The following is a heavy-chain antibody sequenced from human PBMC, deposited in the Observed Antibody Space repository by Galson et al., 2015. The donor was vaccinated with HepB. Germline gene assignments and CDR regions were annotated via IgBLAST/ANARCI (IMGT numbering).Heavy chain of an antibody. CDR1: GFTFSSYW. D-gene: IGHD6-19*01. J-gene: IGHJ4*02. CDR2: INSDGSST. Sequence: SLRLSCAASGFTFSSYWMHWVRQAPGKGLVWVSRINSDGSSTSYADSVKGRFTISRDNAKNTLYLQMNSLRAEDTAVYYCARDAEQWLAGGYYFDYWGQGTLVTVSS. CDR3: ARDAEQWLAGGYYFDY. V-gene: IGHV3-74*01.